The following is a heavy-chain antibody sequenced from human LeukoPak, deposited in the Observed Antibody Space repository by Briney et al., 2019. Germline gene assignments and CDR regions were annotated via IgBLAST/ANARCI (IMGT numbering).Heavy chain of an antibody. J-gene: IGHJ4*02. CDR2: IWYDGSNK. CDR3: ARAAGYSSSWYTDY. D-gene: IGHD6-13*01. V-gene: IGHV3-33*08. CDR1: GFTFTNYA. Sequence: GGSLRLSCAASGFTFTNYAMSWVRQAPGKGLEWVAVIWYDGSNKYYADSVKGRFTISRDNSKNTLYLQMNSLSAEDTAVYYCARAAGYSSSWYTDYWGQGTLVTVSS.